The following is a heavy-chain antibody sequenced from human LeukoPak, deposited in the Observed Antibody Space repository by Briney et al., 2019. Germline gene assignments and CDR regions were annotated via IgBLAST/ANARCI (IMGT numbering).Heavy chain of an antibody. Sequence: SETLSFTCTVAGGSISTYYWNWIRQPPGKGLEWIGYIYYSGITNYNPSLKSRVTISVDTSKNQFSLKLSSVTAADTAVYYCARDLRDSSGYWTFDSWGQGTLVTVSS. CDR3: ARDLRDSSGYWTFDS. CDR1: GGSISTYY. V-gene: IGHV4-59*01. J-gene: IGHJ4*02. CDR2: IYYSGIT. D-gene: IGHD3-22*01.